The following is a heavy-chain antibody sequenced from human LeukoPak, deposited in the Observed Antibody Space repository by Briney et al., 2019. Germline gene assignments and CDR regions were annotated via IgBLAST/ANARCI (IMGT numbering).Heavy chain of an antibody. CDR1: GGSVSSGRFY. CDR2: IYYSGST. CDR3: AREEDSYSWLDFDS. D-gene: IGHD6-13*01. Sequence: SETLSLTCSVSGGSVSSGRFYWTCIRQPPGKGLEWIGYIYYSGSTNYNPSLNSRASISVDTSKYQFSLTMTSVTAADTAVYYCAREEDSYSWLDFDSWGQGNLVSVSS. V-gene: IGHV4-61*01. J-gene: IGHJ4*02.